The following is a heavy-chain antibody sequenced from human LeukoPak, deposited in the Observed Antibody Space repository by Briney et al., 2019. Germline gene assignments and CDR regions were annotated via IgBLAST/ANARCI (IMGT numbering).Heavy chain of an antibody. CDR1: GFTFGDYA. CDR2: IRSKAYSGTT. J-gene: IGHJ3*02. D-gene: IGHD3-10*01. CDR3: TRDGGPDGSGSYVYGAFDI. V-gene: IGHV3-49*04. Sequence: GESLRLSCTTSGFTFGDYAMSWVRQAPGKGLEWVGFIRSKAYSGTTEYAASVKGRFTISRDDSKSIAYLQMNSLKTEDTAVYYCTRDGGPDGSGSYVYGAFDIWGQGTMVTVSS.